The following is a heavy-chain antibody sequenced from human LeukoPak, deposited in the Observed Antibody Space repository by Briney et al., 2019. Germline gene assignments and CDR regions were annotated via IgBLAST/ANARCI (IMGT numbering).Heavy chain of an antibody. CDR3: ARDQSVSSGYYSFGAFDI. J-gene: IGHJ3*02. CDR1: GFTVSSNY. D-gene: IGHD3-22*01. V-gene: IGHV3-66*01. CDR2: IYSGGST. Sequence: GGSLRLSCAASGFTVSSNYMSWVRQAPGKGLEWVSVIYSGGSTYYTDSVTGRFTISRDNSKNTLYLQMNSLRAEDTAVYYCARDQSVSSGYYSFGAFDIWGQGTMVTVSS.